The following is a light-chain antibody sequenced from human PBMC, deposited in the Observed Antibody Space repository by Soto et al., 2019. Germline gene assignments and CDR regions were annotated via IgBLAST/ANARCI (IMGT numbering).Light chain of an antibody. CDR2: DAS. V-gene: IGKV3-11*01. Sequence: EIVLTQSPSTVSLSPPERSTLSCRASQSVSSYLAWYQQKPGQAPRLLIYDASNRATGIPARFSGSGSGTEFTLTISSLQSEDFAVYYCQQYNNWPRTFGQGTRLEIK. CDR3: QQYNNWPRT. J-gene: IGKJ5*01. CDR1: QSVSSY.